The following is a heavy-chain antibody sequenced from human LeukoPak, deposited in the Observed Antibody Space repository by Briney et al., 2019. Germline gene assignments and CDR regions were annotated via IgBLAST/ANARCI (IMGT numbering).Heavy chain of an antibody. V-gene: IGHV3-20*04. CDR3: AKRGPVVIGAFEL. CDR1: VFTFYDYG. D-gene: IGHD4-23*01. J-gene: IGHJ3*01. Sequence: GGPLRLPCGPSVFTFYDYGMSWLRQAPGKGVECVSGINWRGGGTGYADSVKGRFTLSRDNAKNSLYLQLKRLRGGDTGVYYCAKRGPVVIGAFELGAQKTRVTVPS. CDR2: INWRGGGT.